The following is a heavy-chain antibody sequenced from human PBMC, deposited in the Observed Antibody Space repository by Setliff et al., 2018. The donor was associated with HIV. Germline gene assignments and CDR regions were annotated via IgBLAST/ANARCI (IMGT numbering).Heavy chain of an antibody. CDR2: INPSGGST. CDR3: ARGNYYDRSGYYFHDWYFDL. J-gene: IGHJ2*01. D-gene: IGHD3-22*01. V-gene: IGHV1-46*01. CDR1: GYTFTRYF. Sequence: VASVKVSCKASGYTFTRYFMHWVRQAPGQGLEWMGIINPSGGSTTDAQKFQGRVTMTRDTSTDTVYMELSSLRSEDTAVYYCARGNYYDRSGYYFHDWYFDLWGRGTLVTVSS.